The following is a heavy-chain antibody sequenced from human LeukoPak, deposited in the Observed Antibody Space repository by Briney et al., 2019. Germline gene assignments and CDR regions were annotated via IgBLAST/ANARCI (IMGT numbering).Heavy chain of an antibody. CDR1: GGSFSGYY. CDR3: ARDGGGRYCSSTSCYNAPGWFDP. J-gene: IGHJ5*02. Sequence: SETLSLTCAVYGGSFSGYYWSWIRQPPGKGLEWIGEINHDGSTNYNPSLKSRVTISVDTSKNQFSLKLSSVTAADTAVYYCARDGGGRYCSSTSCYNAPGWFDPWGQGTLVTVSS. V-gene: IGHV4-34*01. D-gene: IGHD2-2*02. CDR2: INHDGST.